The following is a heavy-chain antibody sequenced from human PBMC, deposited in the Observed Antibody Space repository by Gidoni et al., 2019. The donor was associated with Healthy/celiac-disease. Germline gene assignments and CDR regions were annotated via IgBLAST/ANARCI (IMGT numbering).Heavy chain of an antibody. Sequence: QVQLVESGGGVVQRGRSLRLSCAASGFTFSSYGMHWVRQAPGKGLEWVAGISYDGSNKYYADSVKGRFTISRDNSKNTLYLQMNSLRAEDTAVYYCARFYDSSGYRRGDAFDIWGQGTMVTVSS. CDR2: ISYDGSNK. CDR3: ARFYDSSGYRRGDAFDI. V-gene: IGHV3-30*03. CDR1: GFTFSSYG. D-gene: IGHD3-22*01. J-gene: IGHJ3*02.